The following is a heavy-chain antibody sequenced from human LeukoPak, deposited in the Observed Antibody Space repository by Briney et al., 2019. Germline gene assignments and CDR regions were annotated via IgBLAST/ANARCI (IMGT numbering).Heavy chain of an antibody. V-gene: IGHV3-48*01. CDR3: ARAPPGWYSLEYYFDY. Sequence: PEGSLRLSCAASGFTFSSYSMNWVRQAPGKGLEWVSYISSSSSTIYYADSVKGRFTISRDNAKNSLYLQMNSLRAEDTAVYYCARAPPGWYSLEYYFDYWGQGTLVTVSS. CDR2: ISSSSSTI. D-gene: IGHD6-13*01. J-gene: IGHJ4*02. CDR1: GFTFSSYS.